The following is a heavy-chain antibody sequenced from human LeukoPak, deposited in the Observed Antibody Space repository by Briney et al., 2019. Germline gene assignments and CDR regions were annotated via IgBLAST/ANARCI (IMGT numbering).Heavy chain of an antibody. V-gene: IGHV3-74*03. D-gene: IGHD1-1*01. CDR1: GFTFSSYW. Sequence: GGSPRLSCVASGFTFSSYWMHWVRQTPGKGLVWISHVYSDGSRTTYADSVKGRFTISRDNGKNTLYLQMSSLRAEDTAVYYCARGERGGFDLWGRGTVVTVSS. CDR2: VYSDGSRT. J-gene: IGHJ3*01. CDR3: ARGERGGFDL.